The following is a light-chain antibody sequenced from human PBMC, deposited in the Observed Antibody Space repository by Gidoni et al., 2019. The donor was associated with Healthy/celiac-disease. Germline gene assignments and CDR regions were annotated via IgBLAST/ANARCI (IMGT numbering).Light chain of an antibody. CDR2: GAS. V-gene: IGKV3-15*01. J-gene: IGKJ2*02. CDR1: QRVSSN. CDR3: QQYNNWPPCT. Sequence: EIVMTQSPATLSVSPGERATLSCRAGQRVSSNLAWYQQKPGQAPRLLINGASTRATGIPARFSGSGSGTEFTLTISSLQSEDFAVYYCQQYNNWPPCTFGQGTKLEIK.